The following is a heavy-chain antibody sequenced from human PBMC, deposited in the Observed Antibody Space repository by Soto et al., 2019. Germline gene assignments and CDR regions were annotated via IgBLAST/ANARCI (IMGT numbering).Heavy chain of an antibody. J-gene: IGHJ4*02. CDR1: GGTFSSYT. CDR2: IIPILGIA. V-gene: IGHV1-69*02. D-gene: IGHD2-15*01. Sequence: SVKVSCKASGGTFSSYTISWVRQAPGQGLEWMGRIIPILGIANYAQKFQGRVTITADTSTSTVYMELSSLRSEDTAVYYCARVYCSGGSCYGIDYWGQGTLVTVSS. CDR3: ARVYCSGGSCYGIDY.